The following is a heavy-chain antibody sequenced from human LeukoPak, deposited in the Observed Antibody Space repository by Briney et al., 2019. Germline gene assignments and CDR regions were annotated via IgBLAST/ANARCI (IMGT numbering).Heavy chain of an antibody. CDR3: ARGEGSRLPFDY. V-gene: IGHV4-4*07. J-gene: IGHJ4*02. Sequence: SETLSLTCTVSGGSISSYYWSWIRQPPGKGLEWIGRLYHNKNINYNPSLKSRVTMSVDTSKNQLSLKLNSVTAADTAVYYCARGEGSRLPFDYWGQGILVTVSS. CDR2: LYHNKNI. CDR1: GGSISSYY.